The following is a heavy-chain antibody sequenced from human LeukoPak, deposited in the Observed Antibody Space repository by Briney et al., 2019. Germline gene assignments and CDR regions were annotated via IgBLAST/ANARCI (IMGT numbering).Heavy chain of an antibody. CDR1: GFTVSTKY. CDR2: IYKCGGT. D-gene: IGHD3-22*01. Sequence: GGSLRLSCAASGFTVSTKYASWVRQAPGKGLEWVSRIYKCGGTYFADSVKGRFTISRDNAKNSLYLQMNSLRDDDTAVYYCARDFTMIPTFQHWGQGTLVTVSS. V-gene: IGHV3-66*03. CDR3: ARDFTMIPTFQH. J-gene: IGHJ1*01.